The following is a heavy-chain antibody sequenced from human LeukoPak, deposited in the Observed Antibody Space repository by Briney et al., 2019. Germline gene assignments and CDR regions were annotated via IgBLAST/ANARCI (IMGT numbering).Heavy chain of an antibody. V-gene: IGHV3-20*04. CDR2: INGNGGST. CDR1: GFTFDNYG. J-gene: IGHJ6*03. D-gene: IGHD6-19*01. CDR3: ARVGRRQWLVLYYMDV. Sequence: GGSLRLSCAASGFTFDNYGMSWVRQVPGKGLEWVSSINGNGGSTAYADSVKGRFTISRDNAKNSLYLQMNSLRAEDTAVYYCARVGRRQWLVLYYMDVWGKGTTVTVSS.